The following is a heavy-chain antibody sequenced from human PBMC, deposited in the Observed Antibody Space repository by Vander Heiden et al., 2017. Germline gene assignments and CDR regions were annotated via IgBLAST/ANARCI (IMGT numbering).Heavy chain of an antibody. CDR2: IYSGGST. CDR1: GFTVSSNY. D-gene: IGHD1-26*01. J-gene: IGHJ3*02. Sequence: EVQLVETGGGLIQPGGSLTLSCAASGFTVSSNYMSWVRQAPGKGLEWVSVIYSGGSTYYADSVKCRFTISRDNSKNTLYLQMNSLRAEDTAVYYCARVHPSGSWAFDIWGQGTMVTVSS. V-gene: IGHV3-53*02. CDR3: ARVHPSGSWAFDI.